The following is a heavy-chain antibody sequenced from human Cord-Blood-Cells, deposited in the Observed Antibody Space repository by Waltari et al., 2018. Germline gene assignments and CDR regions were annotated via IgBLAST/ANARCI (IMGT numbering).Heavy chain of an antibody. D-gene: IGHD7-27*01. J-gene: IGHJ2*01. CDR3: AKVRSWGSSYWYFDL. V-gene: IGHV3-43*02. Sequence: EVQLVESGGGVVQPGGSLRLSCAASGFTFDDYAMHWVGQAPGKGVEWVSRLSGDGGSTYDADSVKGRCTISRDNSKNSLYLQMNSLRTEDTALYYCAKVRSWGSSYWYFDLWGRGTLVTVSS. CDR2: LSGDGGST. CDR1: GFTFDDYA.